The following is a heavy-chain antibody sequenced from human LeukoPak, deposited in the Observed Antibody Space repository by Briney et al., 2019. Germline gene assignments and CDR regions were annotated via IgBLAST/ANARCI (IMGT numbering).Heavy chain of an antibody. V-gene: IGHV3-53*01. CDR3: ARETISGSDIDY. Sequence: TGGSLRLSCAAPGFTVSNNFMNWVRQAPGKGLEWVSVIYTGGSTYYADSVKGRFTISRDNSKNTLYLQMNSLRAEDTAIYYYARETISGSDIDYWGQGTLVTVSS. J-gene: IGHJ4*02. CDR1: GFTVSNNF. CDR2: IYTGGST. D-gene: IGHD3-22*01.